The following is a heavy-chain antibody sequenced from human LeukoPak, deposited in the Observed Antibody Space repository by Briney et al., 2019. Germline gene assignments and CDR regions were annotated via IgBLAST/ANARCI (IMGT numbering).Heavy chain of an antibody. J-gene: IGHJ6*03. CDR1: GFIFSNYG. Sequence: GGSLRLSCAASGFIFSNYGIHWVRQAPGKGLEWVAFIRYDGSDKYYTDSVKGRFTISRDNSKNTLYLQMNSLRGEDTAVYYCARDPYSGNYGNTYYYYMDVWGKGTTVTISS. CDR3: ARDPYSGNYGNTYYYYMDV. CDR2: IRYDGSDK. V-gene: IGHV3-30*02. D-gene: IGHD1-26*01.